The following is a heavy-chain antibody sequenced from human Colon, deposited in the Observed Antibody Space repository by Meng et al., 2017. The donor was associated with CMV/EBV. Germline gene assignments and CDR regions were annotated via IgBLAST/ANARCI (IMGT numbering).Heavy chain of an antibody. D-gene: IGHD2-2*01. Sequence: GESLKISCAASGFAVDVDYMAWVRPAPGKGLEWVSIIYNADNTFYADSVRGRFTISRDNSRNTLFLQLNSLTNGDTAVYYCVTKRAKYCSTGPCPGYFDNWGQGTLVTVSS. CDR3: VTKRAKYCSTGPCPGYFDN. CDR2: IYNADNT. J-gene: IGHJ4*02. CDR1: GFAVDVDY. V-gene: IGHV3-53*01.